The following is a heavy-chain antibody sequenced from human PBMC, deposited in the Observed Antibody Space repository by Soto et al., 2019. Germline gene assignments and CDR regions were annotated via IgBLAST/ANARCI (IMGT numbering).Heavy chain of an antibody. Sequence: PRGSLKISCKGSGYSFTSYWITWVRQMPGKGLEWMGRIDPSDSYTNYSPSFQGHVTISADKSISTAYLQWSSLKASDTAMYYCARLAMASRRGYYGMDVWGQGTTVTVS. CDR1: GYSFTSYW. V-gene: IGHV5-10-1*01. J-gene: IGHJ6*02. CDR3: ARLAMASRRGYYGMDV. D-gene: IGHD3-16*01. CDR2: IDPSDSYT.